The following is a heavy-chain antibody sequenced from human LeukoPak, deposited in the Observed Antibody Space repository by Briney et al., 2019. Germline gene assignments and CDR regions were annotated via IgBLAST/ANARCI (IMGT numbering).Heavy chain of an antibody. CDR1: GFTFSSFI. V-gene: IGHV3-66*01. CDR3: ATDVRSSPLGF. Sequence: GGSLRLSCETSGFTFSSFIMNWVRQAPGKGLEWVSIIYSGGSTYYADSVKGRFTISRDSSNNTLFLQMSNLRADDSGLYYCATDVRSSPLGFWGHGTLVTVSS. D-gene: IGHD6-13*01. CDR2: IYSGGST. J-gene: IGHJ4*01.